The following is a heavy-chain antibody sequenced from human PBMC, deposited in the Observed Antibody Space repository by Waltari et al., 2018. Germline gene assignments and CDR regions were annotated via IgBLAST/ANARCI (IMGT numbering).Heavy chain of an antibody. CDR1: GFTFSSYG. Sequence: QVQLVESGGGVVQPGRSLRLSCAASGFTFSSYGMNWVRQAPDKGLEGVAIIWYDGSKKYYADSVKGRFTISKDNSNNTLYLQMNSLRAEDTAVYYCARTGNGHSSGWYSGDYWGQGTLVTVSS. J-gene: IGHJ4*02. D-gene: IGHD6-19*01. V-gene: IGHV3-33*01. CDR3: ARTGNGHSSGWYSGDY. CDR2: IWYDGSKK.